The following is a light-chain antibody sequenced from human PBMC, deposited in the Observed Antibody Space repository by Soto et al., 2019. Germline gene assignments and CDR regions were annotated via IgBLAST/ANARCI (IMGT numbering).Light chain of an antibody. J-gene: IGKJ2*01. CDR3: QQYNNWPYT. Sequence: EIVMTQSPATLSVSPGERATLSCRASQSVSSNLAWSQQKPGQGPRLLIYAASTKATGIPARFSGSGSGTEFTLTISSLQSEDFAVYHCQQYNNWPYTFGQGTKLEMK. V-gene: IGKV3-15*01. CDR2: AAS. CDR1: QSVSSN.